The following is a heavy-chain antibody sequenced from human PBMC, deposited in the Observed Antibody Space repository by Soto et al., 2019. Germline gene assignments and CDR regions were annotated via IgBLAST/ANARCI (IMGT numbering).Heavy chain of an antibody. V-gene: IGHV4-34*01. CDR2: INHSGST. CDR1: GGSFSGCY. J-gene: IGHJ6*02. D-gene: IGHD3-22*01. Sequence: SETLSLTCAVYGGSFSGCYWSWIRQPPGKGLEGIGEINHSGSTNYNPSLKSRVTISVDTSKNQFSLKLSSVTAAGTAVYYCARVTSWAGWLLPGHYYYGMHXWGQVTTVTVS. CDR3: ARVTSWAGWLLPGHYYYGMHX.